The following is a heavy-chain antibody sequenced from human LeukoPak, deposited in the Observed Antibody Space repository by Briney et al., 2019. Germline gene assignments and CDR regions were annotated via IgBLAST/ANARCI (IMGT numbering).Heavy chain of an antibody. V-gene: IGHV3-23*01. CDR3: AKDALTYSSSWYYFDY. D-gene: IGHD6-13*01. CDR1: GFTFSSYA. CDR2: ISGSGGST. J-gene: IGHJ4*02. Sequence: GGSLRLSCAASGFTFSSYAMSWVRQAPGKGLEWVSAISGSGGSTYYADSVKGRFTISRDNSKNTLYLQMNSLRAEDTAVYYCAKDALTYSSSWYYFDYWGQGTLVTVSS.